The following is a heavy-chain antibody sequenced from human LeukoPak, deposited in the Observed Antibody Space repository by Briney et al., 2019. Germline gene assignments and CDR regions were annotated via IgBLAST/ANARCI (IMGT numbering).Heavy chain of an antibody. V-gene: IGHV3-23*01. Sequence: PGGSLRLSCAASGFTFRNYAMRWVRQAPGKGLEWVSAISGSGDSTYYADSVRGRFTISRDNSKNTLYLQMNSLRAEDTAVYYCARAPGSYYFDYWGQGTLVTVSS. CDR1: GFTFRNYA. J-gene: IGHJ4*02. CDR3: ARAPGSYYFDY. D-gene: IGHD3-10*01. CDR2: ISGSGDST.